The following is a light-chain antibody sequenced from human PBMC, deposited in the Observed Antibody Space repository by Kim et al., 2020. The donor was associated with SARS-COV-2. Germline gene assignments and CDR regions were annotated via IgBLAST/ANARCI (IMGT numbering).Light chain of an antibody. J-gene: IGLJ3*02. CDR1: RNNIGLHR. Sequence: QTATLPRTGNRNNIGLHRAASLHQHQGHPPNLLSYRDTNRPSGISERLSASRSGSTASLTITGLQPEDEAEYYCSAWDSSLSSWVFGGGTQLTVL. CDR2: RDT. CDR3: SAWDSSLSSWV. V-gene: IGLV10-54*01.